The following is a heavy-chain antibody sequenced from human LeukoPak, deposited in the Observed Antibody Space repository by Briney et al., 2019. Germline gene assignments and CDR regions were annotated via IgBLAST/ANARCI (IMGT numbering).Heavy chain of an antibody. CDR1: GGTFSSYA. CDR2: IIPIFGIA. V-gene: IGHV1-69*04. CDR3: ARDYYDSSGYYYPA. D-gene: IGHD3-22*01. Sequence: ASVTVSCKASGGTFSSYAISWVRQAPGQGLEWMGRIIPIFGIANYAQKFQGRVTITADKSTSTAYMELSSLRSEDTAVYYCARDYYDSSGYYYPAWGQGTLVTVSS. J-gene: IGHJ4*02.